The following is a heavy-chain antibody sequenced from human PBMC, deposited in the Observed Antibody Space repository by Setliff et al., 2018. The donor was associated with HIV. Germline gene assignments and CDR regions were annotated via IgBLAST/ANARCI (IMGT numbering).Heavy chain of an antibody. D-gene: IGHD6-19*01. V-gene: IGHV4-39*07. CDR2: FYYSGST. CDR3: ARARPGIAVAGTLFDY. Sequence: SETLSLTCAVSGGSISSSNSYWVWIRQPPGKELEWIGSFYYSGSTYYNPSLKSRVTISVDTSKNQFSLKLSSVTAADTAVYYCARARPGIAVAGTLFDYWGQGTLVTVSS. J-gene: IGHJ4*02. CDR1: GGSISSSNSY.